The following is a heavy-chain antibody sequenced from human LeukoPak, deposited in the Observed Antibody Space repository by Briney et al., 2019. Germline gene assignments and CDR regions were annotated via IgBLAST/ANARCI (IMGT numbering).Heavy chain of an antibody. CDR3: ARQRFGELFPWY. CDR1: GGSISSYY. V-gene: IGHV4-59*08. Sequence: SETLSLTCTVSGGSISSYYWSWIRQPPGKGLEWIGYIYYSGSTNYNPSLKSRVTISVDTSKNQFSLKLSSVTAADTAVYYCARQRFGELFPWYWGQGTLVTVSS. CDR2: IYYSGST. D-gene: IGHD3-10*01. J-gene: IGHJ4*02.